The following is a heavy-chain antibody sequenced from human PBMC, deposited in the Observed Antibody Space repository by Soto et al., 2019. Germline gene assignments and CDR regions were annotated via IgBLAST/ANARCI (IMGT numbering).Heavy chain of an antibody. CDR1: GYGFSSYG. D-gene: IGHD1-26*01. CDR2: ISSYNRNT. V-gene: IGHV1-18*04. CDR3: ARRAWENSDAFDI. Sequence: ASVKVSCKASGYGFSSYGIAWVRQAPGQGLEWMGWISSYNRNTRYAQRLQGRVSMTTDSSTSTAYMELRSLRSDDTAVYYCARRAWENSDAFDIWGHGTMVTVSS. J-gene: IGHJ3*02.